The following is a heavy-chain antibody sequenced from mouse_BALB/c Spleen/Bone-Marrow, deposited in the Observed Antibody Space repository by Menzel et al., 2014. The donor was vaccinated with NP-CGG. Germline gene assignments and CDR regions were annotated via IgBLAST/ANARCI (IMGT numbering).Heavy chain of an antibody. Sequence: EVHLQQSGAELVKPGASVKLSCTASGFNIKDTYMHWVKQRPEQGLEWIGRIDPANGNTKYDPKFQGKATITADTSSNTAYLQLSSLTSEDTAVYYCARERDYDYAYAMDYWGQGTSVTVSS. CDR2: IDPANGNT. V-gene: IGHV14-3*02. CDR1: GFNIKDTY. J-gene: IGHJ4*01. CDR3: ARERDYDYAYAMDY. D-gene: IGHD2-4*01.